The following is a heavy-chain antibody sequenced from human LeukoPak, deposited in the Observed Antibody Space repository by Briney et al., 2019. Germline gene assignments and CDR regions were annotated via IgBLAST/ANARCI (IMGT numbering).Heavy chain of an antibody. Sequence: GGSLRLSCAASGFTFSSYEMNWVRQAPGKGLEWVSYISSSGSTIYYADSVKGRFTISRDNAKNSLYLQMNSLRAEDTAVYYCARGGSSSWYSRDYFDYWGQGTLVTVSS. CDR2: ISSSGSTI. J-gene: IGHJ4*02. CDR3: ARGGSSSWYSRDYFDY. CDR1: GFTFSSYE. V-gene: IGHV3-48*03. D-gene: IGHD6-13*01.